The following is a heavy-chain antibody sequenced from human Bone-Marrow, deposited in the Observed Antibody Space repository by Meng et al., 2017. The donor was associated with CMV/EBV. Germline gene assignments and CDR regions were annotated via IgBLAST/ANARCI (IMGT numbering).Heavy chain of an antibody. CDR3: AREYSSFDY. J-gene: IGHJ4*02. CDR2: VSYNGGT. Sequence: SETLSLTCNVSGGSISSSSYYWHWIRQPPGRGLEWIGYVSYNGGTNYNPSLKSRVTISGDTSKNQFSLKLTSVTAADTAFYYCAREYSSFDYWGQGTLVTVSS. D-gene: IGHD5-18*01. V-gene: IGHV4-61*01. CDR1: GGSISSSSYY.